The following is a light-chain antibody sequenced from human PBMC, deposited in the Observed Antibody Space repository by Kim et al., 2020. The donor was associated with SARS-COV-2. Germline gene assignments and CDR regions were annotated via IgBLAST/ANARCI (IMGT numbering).Light chain of an antibody. CDR3: QSWDRSAVV. Sequence: VAPGTTPTITCSGDKLGDEYVSWFQQKAGQSPILVLYRDTKRPSEIPERFSGSSSGNTATLTISGTQPMDEADYYCQSWDRSAVVLGGGTQLTVL. CDR2: RDT. CDR1: KLGDEY. J-gene: IGLJ2*01. V-gene: IGLV3-1*01.